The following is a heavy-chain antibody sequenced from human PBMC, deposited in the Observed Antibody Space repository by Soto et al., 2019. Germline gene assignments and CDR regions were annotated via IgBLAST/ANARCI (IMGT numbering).Heavy chain of an antibody. J-gene: IGHJ6*03. CDR2: INHSGST. CDR1: GGSFSGYY. V-gene: IGHV4-34*01. CDR3: ARVSRELAARYYYYYYYMDV. D-gene: IGHD3-10*01. Sequence: SETLSLTCAVYGGSFSGYYWSWIRQPPGKGLEWIGEINHSGSTNYNPSLKSRVTISVDTSKNQFSLKLSSVTAADTAVYYCARVSRELAARYYYYYYYMDVWGKGTTVTVSS.